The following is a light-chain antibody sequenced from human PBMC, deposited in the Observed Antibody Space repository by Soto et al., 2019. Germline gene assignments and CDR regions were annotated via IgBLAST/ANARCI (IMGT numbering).Light chain of an antibody. J-gene: IGLJ2*01. CDR1: KLGDKY. V-gene: IGLV3-1*01. Sequence: SYELTQPPLVSVSPGQTASITCSGDKLGDKYASWYQQRPGQSPMMVIYQDRERPSGIPERFSGSNSGNTATLTISGTQAMDEGDYYCQAWDSSTVVFGGGTKLTVL. CDR2: QDR. CDR3: QAWDSSTVV.